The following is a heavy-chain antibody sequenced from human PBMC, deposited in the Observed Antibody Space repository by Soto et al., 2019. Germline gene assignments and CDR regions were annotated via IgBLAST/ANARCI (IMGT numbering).Heavy chain of an antibody. Sequence: QVQLVQSGAEVKKPGASVKVSCKASGYTFTSYGISWVRQAPGQGLEWMGWISAYNGNTNYAQKLQGRVTMTIDTSTSTAYMDLRSLRSDDTAVYYCAREGIVVVPAAIGDTSMAYYFDYWGQGTLVTVSS. J-gene: IGHJ4*02. V-gene: IGHV1-18*01. D-gene: IGHD2-2*02. CDR1: GYTFTSYG. CDR3: AREGIVVVPAAIGDTSMAYYFDY. CDR2: ISAYNGNT.